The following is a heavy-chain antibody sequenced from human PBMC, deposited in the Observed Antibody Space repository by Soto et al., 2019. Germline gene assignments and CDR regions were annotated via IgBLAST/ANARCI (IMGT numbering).Heavy chain of an antibody. CDR2: IWYDGSNK. CDR1: GFTFSSYG. Sequence: GGSLRLSCAASGFTFSSYGMHWVRQAPGKGLEGGAVIWYDGSNKYYADSVKGRFTISRDNSKNTLYLQMNSLRAEDTAVYYCARDFFGGTMVRGGYGMDVWGQGTPVTVSS. CDR3: ARDFFGGTMVRGGYGMDV. D-gene: IGHD3-10*01. V-gene: IGHV3-33*01. J-gene: IGHJ6*02.